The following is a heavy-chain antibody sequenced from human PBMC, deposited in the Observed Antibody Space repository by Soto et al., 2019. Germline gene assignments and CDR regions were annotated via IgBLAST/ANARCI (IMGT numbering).Heavy chain of an antibody. CDR1: GFTFSSYA. CDR3: AKGGAGGRYCSSTSCYADYYYGMDV. V-gene: IGHV3-23*01. J-gene: IGHJ6*02. D-gene: IGHD2-2*01. Sequence: EVQLLESGGGLVQPGGSLRLSCAASGFTFSSYAMSWVRQAPGKGLEWVSAISGSGGSTYYADSVKGRFTISRDNSKNTLYLQMNSLRAEDTAVYYCAKGGAGGRYCSSTSCYADYYYGMDVWGHGTTVTVSS. CDR2: ISGSGGST.